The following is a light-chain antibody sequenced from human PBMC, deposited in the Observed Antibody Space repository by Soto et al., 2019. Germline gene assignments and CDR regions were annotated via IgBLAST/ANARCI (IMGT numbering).Light chain of an antibody. CDR1: SSDVGGYNY. CDR3: SSYGGFNNVL. Sequence: QSVLTQPPSASGSPGQSVIISCTGNSSDVGGYNYVSWYQQHPGKAPKLIIYEVTKRPSGVPYRFSGSKSGNTASLTVSGLQTEDEADYYCSSYGGFNNVLFGGGTKLTVL. J-gene: IGLJ2*01. V-gene: IGLV2-8*01. CDR2: EVT.